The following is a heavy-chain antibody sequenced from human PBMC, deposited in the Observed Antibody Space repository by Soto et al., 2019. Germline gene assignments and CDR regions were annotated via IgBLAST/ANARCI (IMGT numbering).Heavy chain of an antibody. D-gene: IGHD3-22*01. J-gene: IGHJ5*02. V-gene: IGHV1-69*13. CDR2: IIPIFGTA. Sequence: SVKVSCKASGGTFSSYAISWVRQAPGQGLEWMGGIIPIFGTANYAQKFQGRVTITADESTSTAYMELSSLRSEDTAVYYCARGRRVYYDSSEFDPWGQGTLVTVSS. CDR3: ARGRRVYYDSSEFDP. CDR1: GGTFSSYA.